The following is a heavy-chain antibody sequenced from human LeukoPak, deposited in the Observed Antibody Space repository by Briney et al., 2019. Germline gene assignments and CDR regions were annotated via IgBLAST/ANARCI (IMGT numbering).Heavy chain of an antibody. V-gene: IGHV1-69*13. D-gene: IGHD3-10*01. CDR2: IIPIFGTA. CDR1: GGTFSSYA. Sequence: SVKVSCKASGGTFSSYAISWVRQAPGQGLEWMGGIIPIFGTANYAQKFQGRVTITADESTTTAYMELSSLRSEDTAVYYCAGGAGKYIDSSLDYWGQGTLVTVSS. J-gene: IGHJ4*02. CDR3: AGGAGKYIDSSLDY.